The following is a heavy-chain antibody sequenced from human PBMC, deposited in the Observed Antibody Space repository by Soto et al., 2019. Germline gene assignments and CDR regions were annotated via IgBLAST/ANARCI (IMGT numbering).Heavy chain of an antibody. CDR2: ISDSGISK. CDR1: GFTFSIYA. J-gene: IGHJ4*02. CDR3: AKLADIAVAPIDY. D-gene: IGHD6-19*01. V-gene: IGHV3-23*01. Sequence: PGGSLRLSCAASGFTFSIYAMSWVRQAPGKGLEWVSSISDSGISKYYADSVKGRFTISRDNSKHTLYLQMNSLRAEDTALYYCAKLADIAVAPIDYWGQGTLVTVSS.